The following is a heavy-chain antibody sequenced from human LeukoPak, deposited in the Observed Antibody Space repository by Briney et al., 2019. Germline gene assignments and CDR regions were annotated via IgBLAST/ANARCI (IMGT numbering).Heavy chain of an antibody. J-gene: IGHJ4*02. CDR3: GKYLQTTVGANDY. V-gene: IGHV3-23*01. CDR2: LSGSDITT. CDR1: GFTFSNSA. Sequence: GGPLRLSCAASGFTFSNSAMSWVRQAPGKGLEWVSTLSGSDITTYYADSVKGRFTISRDNSKNTLYLQMNSLRAEDTAVYYCGKYLQTTVGANDYWGRGTLVTVSS. D-gene: IGHD1-26*01.